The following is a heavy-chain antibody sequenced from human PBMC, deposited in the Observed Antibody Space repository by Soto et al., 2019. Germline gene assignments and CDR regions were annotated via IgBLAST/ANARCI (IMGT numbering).Heavy chain of an antibody. CDR1: GFTFSSYA. J-gene: IGHJ4*02. CDR2: ISGSGGST. D-gene: IGHD2-21*01. CDR3: AKDGEAYCGGDCYSFDY. V-gene: IGHV3-23*01. Sequence: EVQLLESGGGLVQPGGSLRLSCAASGFTFSSYAMSWVRQAPGKGLEWVSAISGSGGSTYYADSVKGRFTISRDNSKNTLYLQMNSLRAEDTDVYYCAKDGEAYCGGDCYSFDYWGQGTLVTVSS.